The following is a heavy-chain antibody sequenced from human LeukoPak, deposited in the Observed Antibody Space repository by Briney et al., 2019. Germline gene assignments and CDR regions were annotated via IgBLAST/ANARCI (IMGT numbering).Heavy chain of an antibody. CDR1: GGSISSYY. CDR2: IYYSGST. Sequence: NPSETLSLTCTVSGGSISSYYWSWIRQPPGKGLEWIGYIYYSGSTNYNPSLKSRVTISVDTSKNQFSLKLGSVTAADTAVYYCARGGLSIAAAGIWFDPWGQGTLVTVSS. V-gene: IGHV4-59*01. J-gene: IGHJ5*02. D-gene: IGHD6-13*01. CDR3: ARGGLSIAAAGIWFDP.